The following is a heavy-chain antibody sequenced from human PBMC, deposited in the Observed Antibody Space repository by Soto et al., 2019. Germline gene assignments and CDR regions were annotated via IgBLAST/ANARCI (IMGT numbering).Heavy chain of an antibody. V-gene: IGHV3-30-3*02. J-gene: IGHJ4*02. CDR1: GFTFSSYA. D-gene: IGHD2-15*01. CDR3: AKDSDIVVVVAAHFDY. CDR2: ISYDGSNK. Sequence: PGGSLRLSCAASGFTFSSYAMHWVRQAPGKGLEWVAVISYDGSNKYYADSVKGRFTISRDNSKNTLYLQMNSLRAEDTAVYYCAKDSDIVVVVAAHFDYWGQGTLVTAPQ.